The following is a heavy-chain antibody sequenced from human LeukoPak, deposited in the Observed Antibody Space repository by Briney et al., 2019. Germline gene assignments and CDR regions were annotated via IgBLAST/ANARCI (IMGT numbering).Heavy chain of an antibody. D-gene: IGHD2-2*02. CDR2: ISGSGGST. CDR3: AKTARGYCSSTSCYRWFDP. Sequence: GGSLRLSCAASGFTFSSYAMSWVRQAPGKGLEWVSAISGSGGSTYYADSVKGRFTISRDNSKNTLYLQMNSLRAEGTAVYYCAKTARGYCSSTSCYRWFDPWGQGTLVTVSS. V-gene: IGHV3-23*01. J-gene: IGHJ5*02. CDR1: GFTFSSYA.